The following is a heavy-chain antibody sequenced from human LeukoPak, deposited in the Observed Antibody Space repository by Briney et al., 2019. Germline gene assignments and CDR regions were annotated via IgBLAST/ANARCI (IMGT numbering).Heavy chain of an antibody. J-gene: IGHJ4*02. CDR1: GYTFTGYY. CDR3: ARGWVRYVDWLSLEY. Sequence: ASVKVSCKASGYTFTGYYMHWVRQAPGQGLEWMGRINPNSGGTNYAQKFQGRVTMTRDTSISTAYMELSRLRPDDTAVYYCARGWVRYVDWLSLEYWGQGTLGTVSS. CDR2: INPNSGGT. V-gene: IGHV1-2*06. D-gene: IGHD3-9*01.